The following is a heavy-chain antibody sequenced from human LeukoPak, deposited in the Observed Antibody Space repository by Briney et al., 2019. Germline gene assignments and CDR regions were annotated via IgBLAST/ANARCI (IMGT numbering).Heavy chain of an antibody. J-gene: IGHJ4*02. CDR2: IYYSGST. CDR1: GGSLSSGGYY. D-gene: IGHD3-10*01. V-gene: IGHV4-30-4*01. CDR3: ARDMGSGLDY. Sequence: SETLSLTCTVSGGSLSSGGYYWGWIRQPPGKGLEWIGYIYYSGSTYQNPSLQSRLAISIDTPKNQFSLRLSSETAADTAVYYCARDMGSGLDYWGQGTLVTVSS.